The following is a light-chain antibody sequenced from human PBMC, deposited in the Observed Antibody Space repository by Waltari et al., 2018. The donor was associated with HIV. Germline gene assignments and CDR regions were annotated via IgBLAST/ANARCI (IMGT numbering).Light chain of an antibody. J-gene: IGLJ3*02. Sequence: QSALTQPASVSGSPGQSITISCTGTSSDVGSYNLVSWYQQHPGKAPKLIIYEGNKRPSGGSNRFSGSKSGNTASLTISGLQAEDEADYYCCAYAGSSTWVFGGGTKLTVL. CDR1: SSDVGSYNL. CDR2: EGN. CDR3: CAYAGSSTWV. V-gene: IGLV2-23*01.